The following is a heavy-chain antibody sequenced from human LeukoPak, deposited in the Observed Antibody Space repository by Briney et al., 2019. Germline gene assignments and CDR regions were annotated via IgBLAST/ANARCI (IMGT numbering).Heavy chain of an antibody. CDR3: ARGVAFNLPAATHYDAFDI. CDR2: IIPIFGTA. Sequence: EASVKVSCKASGGTFSSYAISWVRQAPGQGLEWMGGIIPIFGTANYAQKFQGRVTITADESTSTAYTELSSLRSEDTAVYYCARGVAFNLPAATHYDAFDIWGQGTMVTVSS. J-gene: IGHJ3*02. CDR1: GGTFSSYA. D-gene: IGHD2-2*01. V-gene: IGHV1-69*01.